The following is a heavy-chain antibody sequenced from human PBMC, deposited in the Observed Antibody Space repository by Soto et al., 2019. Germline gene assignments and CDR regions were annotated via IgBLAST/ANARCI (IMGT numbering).Heavy chain of an antibody. CDR1: GGSISSSSYY. J-gene: IGHJ6*02. CDR3: ARHATVRGVIKKIKYGMDI. D-gene: IGHD3-10*01. V-gene: IGHV4-39*01. Sequence: SETLSLTCTVSGGSISSSSYYWVLIRQPPGKGLEWIGSIYYSGSTYYNPSLKSRVTISVDTSKNQFSLKLSSVTAADTAVYYCARHATVRGVIKKIKYGMDIWGQGTTVTVSS. CDR2: IYYSGST.